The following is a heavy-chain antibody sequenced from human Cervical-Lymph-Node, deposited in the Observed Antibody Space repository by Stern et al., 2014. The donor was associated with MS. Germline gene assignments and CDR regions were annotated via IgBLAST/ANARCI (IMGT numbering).Heavy chain of an antibody. CDR1: GYTFTNYD. CDR2: ISTYNDNT. D-gene: IGHD1-26*01. V-gene: IGHV1-18*01. J-gene: IGHJ6*02. Sequence: QVQLVQSGADIKNPGASVKVSCKASGYTFTNYDISWVRQAPGQGLEWMGWISTYNDNTNYAQNFQGRVTMTTDTSASTAYMELRSLRSDDTAVYYCTRAGIHRSRTKSGRYYVAVDYYGLDVWGQGTTVTVSS. CDR3: TRAGIHRSRTKSGRYYVAVDYYGLDV.